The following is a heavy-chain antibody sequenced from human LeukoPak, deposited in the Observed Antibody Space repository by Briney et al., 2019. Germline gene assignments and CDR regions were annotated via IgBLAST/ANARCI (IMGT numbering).Heavy chain of an antibody. CDR1: GFTFSSYG. Sequence: GGSLRLSCAASGFTFSSYGISWVRQAPGKGLEWVSSIIVIGGSTYYADSVKGRFSISRDNSKKTLYLQMNSLRAEDTAVYYCAKSRDYFYSFDYWGQGTLVTVSS. CDR3: AKSRDYFYSFDY. V-gene: IGHV3-23*01. CDR2: IIVIGGST. D-gene: IGHD2/OR15-2a*01. J-gene: IGHJ4*02.